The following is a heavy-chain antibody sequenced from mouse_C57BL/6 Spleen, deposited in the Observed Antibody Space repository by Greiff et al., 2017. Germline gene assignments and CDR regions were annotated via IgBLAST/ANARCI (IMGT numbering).Heavy chain of an antibody. V-gene: IGHV5-4*03. D-gene: IGHD1-1*01. Sequence: DVKLVESGGGLVKPGGSLKLSCAASGFTFSSYAMSWVRQTPEKRLEWVATISDGGSYTYYPDNVKGRFTISRDNAKNNLYLQMSHLKSEDTAMYYCASLITTVVAPIAMDYWGQGTSVTVSS. CDR1: GFTFSSYA. CDR2: ISDGGSYT. J-gene: IGHJ4*01. CDR3: ASLITTVVAPIAMDY.